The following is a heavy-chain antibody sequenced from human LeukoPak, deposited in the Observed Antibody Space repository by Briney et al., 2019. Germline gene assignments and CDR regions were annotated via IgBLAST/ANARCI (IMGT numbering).Heavy chain of an antibody. D-gene: IGHD1-26*01. CDR3: ARGAPGATGFSFFDY. V-gene: IGHV4-59*06. CDR1: GGSISSYY. J-gene: IGHJ4*02. Sequence: SETLSLTCTVSGGSISSYYWSWIRQHPGKGLEWIGYIYYSGSTYYNPSLKSRVTISVDTSKNLFSLKLSSVTAADTAVYYCARGAPGATGFSFFDYWGQGTLVTVSS. CDR2: IYYSGST.